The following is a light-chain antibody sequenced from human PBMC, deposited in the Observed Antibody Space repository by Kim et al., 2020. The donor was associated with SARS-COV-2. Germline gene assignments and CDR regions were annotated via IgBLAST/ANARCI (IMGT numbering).Light chain of an antibody. CDR3: LQHNSYPLT. Sequence: ASGGDSVTITCRARQGMGNSLAWFQQKPGMVPKRLIYTASSLRSGVPARFSGDGSGTEFTLTISSLQPEDVATYYCLQHNSYPLTFGGGTKVEIK. CDR1: QGMGNS. CDR2: TAS. V-gene: IGKV1-17*03. J-gene: IGKJ4*01.